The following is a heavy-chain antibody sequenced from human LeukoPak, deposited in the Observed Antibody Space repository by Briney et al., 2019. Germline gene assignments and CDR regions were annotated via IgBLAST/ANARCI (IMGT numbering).Heavy chain of an antibody. CDR2: IICSGGST. D-gene: IGHD3-16*02. CDR1: GFTFSSYA. Sequence: GGSLRLSCAASGFTFSSYAMSWVRQAPGKGLEWVSAIICSGGSTYYSDSLKGRFTISRDNSKNTLYLQMNSLRAEDTAVYYCAKGPAFGGVIVLFDYWGQGTLVTVSS. CDR3: AKGPAFGGVIVLFDY. J-gene: IGHJ4*02. V-gene: IGHV3-23*01.